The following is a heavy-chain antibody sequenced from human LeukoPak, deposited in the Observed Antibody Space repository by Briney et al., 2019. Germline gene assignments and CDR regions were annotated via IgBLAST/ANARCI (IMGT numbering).Heavy chain of an antibody. Sequence: GGSLRLSCAASGFTFSSYSMNWVRQASGKGLEWVSAISGSGVSTYYADSVKGRFTISRDNSKNTLYLQMNSLRAEDTAVYYCAKEYGYTYGEFDYWGQGTLVTVSS. CDR1: GFTFSSYS. V-gene: IGHV3-23*01. CDR2: ISGSGVST. CDR3: AKEYGYTYGEFDY. D-gene: IGHD5-18*01. J-gene: IGHJ4*02.